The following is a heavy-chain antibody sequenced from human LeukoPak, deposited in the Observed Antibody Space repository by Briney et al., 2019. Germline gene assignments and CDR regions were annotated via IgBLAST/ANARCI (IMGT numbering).Heavy chain of an antibody. CDR3: ATYRQVLLPFES. CDR1: GFTFSSYV. J-gene: IGHJ4*02. CDR2: MSGSGGSA. V-gene: IGHV3-23*01. Sequence: GRSLRLSCAASGFTFSSYVMHWVRQAPGKGLEWVSAMSGSGGSAHYADSVRGRFTISRDNSKSTLSLQMNSLRAEDTAIYYCATYRQVLLPFESWGQGTLVTVSS. D-gene: IGHD2-8*02.